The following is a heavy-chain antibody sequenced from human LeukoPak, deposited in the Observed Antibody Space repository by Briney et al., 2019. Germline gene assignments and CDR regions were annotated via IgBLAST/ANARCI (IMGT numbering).Heavy chain of an antibody. V-gene: IGHV3-66*01. Sequence: IFGGGSTYYSDSGKGRFSISRDTSKNTVSLQMNSVRVEDTAVYYCARGAAISGVVVYGMDVWGQGTTVTVSS. CDR3: ARGAAISGVVVYGMDV. J-gene: IGHJ6*02. D-gene: IGHD3-3*01. CDR2: IFGGGST.